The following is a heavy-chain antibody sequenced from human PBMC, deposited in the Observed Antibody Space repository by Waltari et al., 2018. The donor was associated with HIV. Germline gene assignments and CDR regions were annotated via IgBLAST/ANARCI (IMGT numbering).Heavy chain of an antibody. CDR2: MNTNRGNT. J-gene: IGHJ4*02. CDR3: ARLYCSGGTCYFGFDY. V-gene: IGHV1-8*01. Sequence: QVQLVQSGAEVKKPGASVKVSCKASGYTFTSYDINWVRQATGQGLEWMGWMNTNRGNTSYAQNFQGRVTMTRNTSISTAYMELSSLRSEDTAVYYCARLYCSGGTCYFGFDYWGQGTLVTVSS. CDR1: GYTFTSYD. D-gene: IGHD2-15*01.